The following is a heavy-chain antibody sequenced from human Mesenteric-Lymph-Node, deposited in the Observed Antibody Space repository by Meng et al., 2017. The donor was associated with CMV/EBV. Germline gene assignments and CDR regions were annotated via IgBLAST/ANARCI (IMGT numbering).Heavy chain of an antibody. CDR1: GLTLESYG. Sequence: SGLTLESYGMHWVRQGPGKGLVWVSRSNTDGTTANYADSVRGRFTISRDNAKKTLYLQMNSLRAEDAAVYYCTRDFGSFYRAYNWFDPWGRGTLVTVSS. V-gene: IGHV3-74*01. CDR3: TRDFGSFYRAYNWFDP. J-gene: IGHJ5*02. D-gene: IGHD3-16*02. CDR2: SNTDGTTA.